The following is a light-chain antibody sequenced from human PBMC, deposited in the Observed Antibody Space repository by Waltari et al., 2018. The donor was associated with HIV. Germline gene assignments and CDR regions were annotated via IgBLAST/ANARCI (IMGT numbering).Light chain of an antibody. CDR3: PQYGSPTYT. Sequence: IVLTQPPGTLSLSPGARATLPCRDSQSLTHTFLAWYQQKPGQAPRLVMSGVSKRATGIPDRFSGRGSGTDFTLTISRLEPEDFAVYYCPQYGSPTYTFGQGTKVEIK. CDR1: QSLTHTF. CDR2: GVS. V-gene: IGKV3-20*01. J-gene: IGKJ2*01.